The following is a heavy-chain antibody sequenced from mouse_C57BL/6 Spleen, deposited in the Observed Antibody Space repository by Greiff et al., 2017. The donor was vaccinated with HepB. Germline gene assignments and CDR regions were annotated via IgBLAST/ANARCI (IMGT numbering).Heavy chain of an antibody. V-gene: IGHV8-8*01. CDR3: ARRDYGSSFYYAMDY. D-gene: IGHD1-1*01. CDR2: IWWDDDK. CDR1: GFSLSTFGMG. J-gene: IGHJ4*01. Sequence: QVTLKESGPGLLQPSQTLSLTCSFSGFSLSTFGMGVGWIRQPSGKGLEWLAHIWWDDDKYYNPALTSRLTISKDTAKNQVFLKIANVDTADTATYYCARRDYGSSFYYAMDYWGQGTSGTVSS.